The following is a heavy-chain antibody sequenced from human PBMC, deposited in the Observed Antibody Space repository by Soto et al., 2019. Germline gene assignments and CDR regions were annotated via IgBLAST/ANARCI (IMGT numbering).Heavy chain of an antibody. CDR3: ARGNDRPFDY. V-gene: IGHV3-30-3*01. J-gene: IGHJ4*02. Sequence: HPGGSLRLSCAASGFTFSSYAMPWVRQAPGKGLEWVAVISYDGSNKYYADSVKGRFTISRDNSKNTLNLQMNSLRAEDTAVYNCARGNDRPFDYWGQGTLATVSS. D-gene: IGHD2-8*01. CDR1: GFTFSSYA. CDR2: ISYDGSNK.